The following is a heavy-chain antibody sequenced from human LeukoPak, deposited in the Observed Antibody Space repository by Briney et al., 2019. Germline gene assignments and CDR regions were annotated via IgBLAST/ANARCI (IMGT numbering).Heavy chain of an antibody. D-gene: IGHD3-22*01. V-gene: IGHV4-59*08. J-gene: IGHJ4*02. CDR1: GFTVSSYY. CDR2: IYYSGST. Sequence: GSLRLSCAASGFTVSSYYWSWIRQPPGKGLEWIGYIYYSGSTNYNPSLKSRVTISIDTSKNQFSLKLSSVTAADTAVYYCARHPSYYDRIDYWGQGTLVTVSS. CDR3: ARHPSYYDRIDY.